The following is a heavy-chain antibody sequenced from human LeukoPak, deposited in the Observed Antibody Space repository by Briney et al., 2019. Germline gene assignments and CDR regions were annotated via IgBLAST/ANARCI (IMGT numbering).Heavy chain of an antibody. V-gene: IGHV3-23*01. CDR3: AKYCSGGNCYSGLS. J-gene: IGHJ5*02. D-gene: IGHD2-15*01. CDR1: GFIFSTYA. Sequence: GGSLRLSCAASGFIFSTYAMTWVRQAPGKGLEWVSTISGDGSTYYTGSVKGRFTISRDNSKNTLFLQMNSLRAEDTAVYYCAKYCSGGNCYSGLSWGQGTLVTVSS. CDR2: ISGDGST.